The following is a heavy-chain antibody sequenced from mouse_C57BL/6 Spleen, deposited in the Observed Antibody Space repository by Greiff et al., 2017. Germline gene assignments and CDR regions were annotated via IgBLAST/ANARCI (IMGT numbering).Heavy chain of an antibody. J-gene: IGHJ4*01. D-gene: IGHD2-12*01. CDR2: FYPGSGSI. Sequence: VQLQESGAELVKPGASVKLSCKASGYTFTEYTIHWVKQRSGQGLEWIGWFYPGSGSIKYNEKFKDTATLTADKSSSTVYMELSRVTSEDSAVYCCARHDDYTDAMDCWGQGTSVTVSS. CDR1: GYTFTEYT. V-gene: IGHV1-62-2*01. CDR3: ARHDDYTDAMDC.